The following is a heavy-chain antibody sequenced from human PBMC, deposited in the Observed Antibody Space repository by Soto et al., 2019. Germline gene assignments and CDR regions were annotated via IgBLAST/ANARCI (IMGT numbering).Heavy chain of an antibody. CDR1: GGSISSSSYY. CDR2: VYYSGST. D-gene: IGHD3-22*01. J-gene: IGHJ4*02. Sequence: QLQLQESGPGLVKPSETLSLTCTVSGGSISSSSYYWGWIRQSPGKGLEWIGSVYYSGSTYDNPSLKSRITLSVDRYKSQFSLKLTSVTAADTAVYYCARLLYDSRGYYYFDYWGQGTLVTVSS. CDR3: ARLLYDSRGYYYFDY. V-gene: IGHV4-39*01.